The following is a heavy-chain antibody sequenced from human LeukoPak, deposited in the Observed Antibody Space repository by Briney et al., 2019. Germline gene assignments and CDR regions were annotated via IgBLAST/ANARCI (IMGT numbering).Heavy chain of an antibody. D-gene: IGHD5-18*01. CDR2: IYYSGST. V-gene: IGHV4-39*07. J-gene: IGHJ4*02. Sequence: SETLSLTCTVSGGSISSSSYYWGWIRQPPGKGLEWIGSIYYSGSTYYNPSLKSRVTISVDTSKNQFSLKLSPVTAADTAVYYCARVGGGRGYSYGAIDYWGQGTLVTVSS. CDR3: ARVGGGRGYSYGAIDY. CDR1: GGSISSSSYY.